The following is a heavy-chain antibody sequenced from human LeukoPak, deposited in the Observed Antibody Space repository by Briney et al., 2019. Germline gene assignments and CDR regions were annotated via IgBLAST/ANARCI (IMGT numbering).Heavy chain of an antibody. J-gene: IGHJ3*02. D-gene: IGHD1-14*01. CDR3: ARRAPRTRDAFDI. Sequence: ASVKVSCRASGYTFTSYGISWVRQAPGQGLEWMGIINPSGGSTSYAQKFQGRVTMTRDMSTSTVYMELSSLRSEDTAVYYCARRAPRTRDAFDIWGQGTMVTVSS. V-gene: IGHV1-46*01. CDR1: GYTFTSYG. CDR2: INPSGGST.